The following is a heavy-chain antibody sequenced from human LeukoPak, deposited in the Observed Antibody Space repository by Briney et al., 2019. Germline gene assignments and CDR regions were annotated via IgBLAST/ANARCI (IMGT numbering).Heavy chain of an antibody. CDR3: ARWGDWFDP. D-gene: IGHD3-16*01. J-gene: IGHJ5*02. CDR2: IYYSGST. CDR1: GGSTSSYY. Sequence: PSETLSLTCTVSGGSTSSYYWSWIRQPPGKGPEWIGYIYYSGSTNYNPSLKSRVTISVDTSKNQFSLKLSSVTAADTAVYYCARWGDWFDPWGQGTLVTVSS. V-gene: IGHV4-59*08.